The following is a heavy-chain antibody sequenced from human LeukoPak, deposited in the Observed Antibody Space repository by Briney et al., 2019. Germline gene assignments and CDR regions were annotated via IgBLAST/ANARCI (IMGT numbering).Heavy chain of an antibody. J-gene: IGHJ4*02. CDR3: ARVHDGFGELLTEYYFDY. V-gene: IGHV4-59*01. D-gene: IGHD3-10*01. CDR1: GGSISSYY. Sequence: PSETLSLTCTVSGGSISSYYWSWVRQPPGQGLEWIGYIYYSGSTNYNPSLKSRVTISVDTSKNQFSLKLSSVTAADTAVYYCARVHDGFGELLTEYYFDYWGQGTLVTVSS. CDR2: IYYSGST.